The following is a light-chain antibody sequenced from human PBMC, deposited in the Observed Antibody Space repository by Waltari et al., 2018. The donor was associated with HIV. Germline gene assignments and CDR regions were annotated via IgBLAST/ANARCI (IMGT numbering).Light chain of an antibody. CDR1: RIESKS. Sequence: SYVLTQPPSVSVAPGQTARVTCEGDRIESKSVNWYQQKPGQAPVLVVYDDSDRPSGLPERFSGSNSGNTATLTISRAEAGDEADFYCQVWHSGSDHWVFGGGTKLTVL. CDR3: QVWHSGSDHWV. V-gene: IGLV3-21*02. CDR2: DDS. J-gene: IGLJ3*02.